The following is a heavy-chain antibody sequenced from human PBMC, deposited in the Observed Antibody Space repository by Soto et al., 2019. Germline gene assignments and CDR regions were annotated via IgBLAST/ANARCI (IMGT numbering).Heavy chain of an antibody. CDR3: ARDRELLDY. Sequence: QGELVESGGGVVQPGRSLRLSCAASGCTFSSYGMHWVRQAPGKGLEWVAVIWYDGSNKYYADSVKGRFTISRDNSKNTLYLQMNSLRAEDTAVYYCARDRELLDYWGQGTLVTVSS. CDR1: GCTFSSYG. CDR2: IWYDGSNK. J-gene: IGHJ4*02. V-gene: IGHV3-33*01. D-gene: IGHD1-26*01.